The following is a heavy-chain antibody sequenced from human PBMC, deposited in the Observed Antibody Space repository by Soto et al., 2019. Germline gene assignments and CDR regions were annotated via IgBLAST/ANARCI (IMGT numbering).Heavy chain of an antibody. V-gene: IGHV1-46*01. J-gene: IGHJ4*02. CDR3: ARERYSSSSYPHFDY. D-gene: IGHD6-6*01. Sequence: ASVKVSCKASGYTFTSYYMHWVRQAPGQGLEWMGIINPSGGGTSYAQKFQGRVTMTRDTSTSTVYMELSSLRSEDTAVYYCARERYSSSSYPHFDYWGQGTLVTVSS. CDR1: GYTFTSYY. CDR2: INPSGGGT.